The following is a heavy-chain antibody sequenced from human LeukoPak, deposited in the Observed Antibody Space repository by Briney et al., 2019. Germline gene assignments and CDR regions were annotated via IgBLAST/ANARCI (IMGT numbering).Heavy chain of an antibody. J-gene: IGHJ5*02. V-gene: IGHV3-48*01. D-gene: IGHD5-12*01. CDR2: VSSSSSTI. Sequence: ETLSLTCTVSGYSINSAYYWGWVRQAPGKGLEWVSYVSSSSSTIYYADSVKGRFTISRDNAKNSLYLQMNSLRAEDTAVYYCARDQGGYDYNWFDPWGQGTLVTVSS. CDR1: GYSINSAYY. CDR3: ARDQGGYDYNWFDP.